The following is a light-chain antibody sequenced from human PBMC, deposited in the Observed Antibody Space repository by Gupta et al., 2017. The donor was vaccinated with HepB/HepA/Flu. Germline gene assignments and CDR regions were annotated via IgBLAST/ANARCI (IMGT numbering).Light chain of an antibody. CDR3: QQYNTYSYT. J-gene: IGKJ2*01. CDR1: QRLSSW. V-gene: IGKV1-5*03. Sequence: DIQMTQSPSTLSASVGDRVTITCRASQRLSSWLAWYQQKPGKAPNLLIYKASSLESGVPSRFSGSGSGTEFALTISSLQPDDFATYYCQQYNTYSYTFGQGTKLEIK. CDR2: KAS.